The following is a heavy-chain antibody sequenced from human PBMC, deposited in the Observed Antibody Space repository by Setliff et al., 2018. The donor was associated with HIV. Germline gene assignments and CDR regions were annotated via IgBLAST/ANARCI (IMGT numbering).Heavy chain of an antibody. CDR3: VRDQLRHPERWDFDF. V-gene: IGHV3-48*01. CDR1: GFVFSDHS. CDR2: ISATGTTV. J-gene: IGHJ4*02. D-gene: IGHD2-2*01. Sequence: GASVKVSCAASGFVFSDHSFHWVRQAPGEGLEWLSYISATGTTVSYADSARGRFIISRDSVRNVLYLQMRSLRVEDTALYYCVRDQLRHPERWDFDFWGQGTLVTVSS.